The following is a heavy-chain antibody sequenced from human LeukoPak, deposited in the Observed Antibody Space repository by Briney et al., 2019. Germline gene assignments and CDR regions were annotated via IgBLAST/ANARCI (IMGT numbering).Heavy chain of an antibody. CDR1: GFSFSSFS. D-gene: IGHD6-19*01. J-gene: IGHJ4*02. V-gene: IGHV3-21*01. CDR3: ARDLGYSSGPNY. CDR2: ISGGSSFT. Sequence: GGSLRLSCAASGFSFSSFSMNWVRQAPGKGLEWVSYISGGSSFTYYVDSVKGRSTISRDNAKNSLYLQMNSLRAEDTAVYYCARDLGYSSGPNYWGQGTRVTVSS.